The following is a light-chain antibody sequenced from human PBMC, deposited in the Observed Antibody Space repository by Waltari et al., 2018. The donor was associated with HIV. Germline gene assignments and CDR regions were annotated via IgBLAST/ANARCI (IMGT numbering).Light chain of an antibody. V-gene: IGLV2-8*01. J-gene: IGLJ2*01. CDR1: SSDVGGYNY. CDR3: SSYAGRNNVV. CDR2: EVN. Sequence: QSVLTQPPSASGSPGQSVTLSCTGTSSDVGGYNYVSWYQQHPGTAPKLLIYEVNKRPSGVPDRFSGSKSGNTASLTVSGLQAEDEADYYCSSYAGRNNVVFGGGTKLTVL.